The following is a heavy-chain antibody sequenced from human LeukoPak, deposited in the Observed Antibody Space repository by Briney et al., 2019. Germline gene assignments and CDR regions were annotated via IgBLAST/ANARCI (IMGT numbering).Heavy chain of an antibody. CDR1: GFTFSGSA. CDR3: TRRDTSSFNMDV. V-gene: IGHV3-73*01. J-gene: IGHJ6*03. D-gene: IGHD6-13*01. CDR2: IRSKANNYAT. Sequence: GGSLRLSCAASGFTFSGSAMHWVRQASGKGLEWVGRIRSKANNYATAYGASVEGRFTIARDDSKKTAYLQMNRLKTEDTAVYYCTRRDTSSFNMDVWGKGTTVPVSS.